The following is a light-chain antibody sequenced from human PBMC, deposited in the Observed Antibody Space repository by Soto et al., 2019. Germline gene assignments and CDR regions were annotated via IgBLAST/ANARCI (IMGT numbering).Light chain of an antibody. J-gene: IGLJ2*01. CDR1: SSDIGDYDY. V-gene: IGLV2-14*03. CDR3: QVWDSRAVV. CDR2: DVT. Sequence: QSALTQPASVSGSPGQSITISCTGTSSDIGDYDYVSWYQQLPGKAPKLLIFDVTHRPSGVSDRFSGSKSGNTASLTISGVRPEDEADYYCQVWDSRAVVFGGGTQLTVL.